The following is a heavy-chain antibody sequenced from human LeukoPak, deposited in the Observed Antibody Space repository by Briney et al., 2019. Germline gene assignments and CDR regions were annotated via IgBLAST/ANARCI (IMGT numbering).Heavy chain of an antibody. CDR2: ISAYNGNT. Sequence: GASVKVSCKASGYTFTSYGISWVRQAPGQGLEWMGWISAYNGNTNYAQKLQGRVTMTTDTSTSTACMELRSLRSDDTAVYYCARAHVVPAAQEIDYWGQGTLVTVSS. D-gene: IGHD2-2*01. V-gene: IGHV1-18*01. J-gene: IGHJ4*02. CDR3: ARAHVVPAAQEIDY. CDR1: GYTFTSYG.